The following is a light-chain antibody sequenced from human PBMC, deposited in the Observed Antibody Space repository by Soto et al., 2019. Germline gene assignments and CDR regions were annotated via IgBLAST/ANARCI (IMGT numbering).Light chain of an antibody. Sequence: IVLTQSPGTLSLYPGERATLSCRASQSVPNSYLAWYQQKPGQAPRLLIYGASSRATGIPVRFSGSGSGTDFTLTISRLEPEDFAVYYCQRYGASTTFAQGTKVDI. CDR2: GAS. J-gene: IGKJ1*01. V-gene: IGKV3-20*01. CDR1: QSVPNSY. CDR3: QRYGASTT.